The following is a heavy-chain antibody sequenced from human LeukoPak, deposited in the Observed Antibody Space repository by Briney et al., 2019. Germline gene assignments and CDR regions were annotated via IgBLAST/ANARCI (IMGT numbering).Heavy chain of an antibody. J-gene: IGHJ4*02. D-gene: IGHD3-22*01. Sequence: GGSLRLSCAASGFTFSDYYMSWIRQAPGKGLEWVSYISSSGSTIYHADSVKGRFTISRDNAKNSLYLQMNSLRAEDTAVYYCARVPYYYDSSGVDYWGQGTLVTVSS. CDR3: ARVPYYYDSSGVDY. CDR2: ISSSGSTI. V-gene: IGHV3-11*01. CDR1: GFTFSDYY.